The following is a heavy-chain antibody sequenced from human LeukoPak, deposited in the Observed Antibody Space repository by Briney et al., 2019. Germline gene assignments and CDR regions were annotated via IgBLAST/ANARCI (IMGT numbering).Heavy chain of an antibody. Sequence: GASVKVSCKVSGYTLTELSMRWVRQAPGKGLEWMGGFDPEDGETIYAQKFQGRVTMTEDTSTDTAYMELSSLRSEDTAVYYCATAVSNWNYFDYWGQGTLVTVSS. J-gene: IGHJ4*02. CDR1: GYTLTELS. V-gene: IGHV1-24*01. CDR2: FDPEDGET. CDR3: ATAVSNWNYFDY. D-gene: IGHD1-1*01.